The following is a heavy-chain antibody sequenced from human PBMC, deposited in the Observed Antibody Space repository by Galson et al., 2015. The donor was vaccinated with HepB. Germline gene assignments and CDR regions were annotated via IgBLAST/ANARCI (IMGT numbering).Heavy chain of an antibody. CDR1: GGTFSSYT. Sequence: SVKVSCKASGGTFSSYTISWVRQAPGQGLEWMGRIILILDIANYAQKFQGRVTITADKSTRIAYMELSSLRSEDTAVYYCAREGPLYCSGGSCYPAGVGDYWGQGTLVTVSS. CDR2: IILILDIA. J-gene: IGHJ4*02. CDR3: AREGPLYCSGGSCYPAGVGDY. V-gene: IGHV1-69*04. D-gene: IGHD2-15*01.